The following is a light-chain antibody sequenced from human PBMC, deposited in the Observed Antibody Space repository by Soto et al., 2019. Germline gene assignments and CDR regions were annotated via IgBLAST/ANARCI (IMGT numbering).Light chain of an antibody. Sequence: DIQMTQSPSSLSASVGDRVTITCQASQDITNYLNWYQQKPGKAPRLLLYDASSLETGVLSRFSGSGAGTDCTFTISSLQPEDIATDYCQHYDHLPITFGQGTRLEIK. V-gene: IGKV1-33*01. CDR1: QDITNY. CDR2: DAS. CDR3: QHYDHLPIT. J-gene: IGKJ5*01.